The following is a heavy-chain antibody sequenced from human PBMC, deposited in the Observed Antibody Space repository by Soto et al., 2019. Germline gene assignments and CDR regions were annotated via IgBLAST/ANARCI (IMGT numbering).Heavy chain of an antibody. CDR2: IYYSGST. CDR3: ARQGAEDILTGYYNWYFDL. CDR1: GGSISSYY. D-gene: IGHD3-9*01. Sequence: QVQLQESGPGLVKPSETLSLTCTVSGGSISSYYWSWIRQPPGKGLEWIGYIYYSGSTNYNPSLKSRGNISVDTSKNQFSLKLSSVAAADTAVYYCARQGAEDILTGYYNWYFDLWGRGTLVTVSS. J-gene: IGHJ2*01. V-gene: IGHV4-59*08.